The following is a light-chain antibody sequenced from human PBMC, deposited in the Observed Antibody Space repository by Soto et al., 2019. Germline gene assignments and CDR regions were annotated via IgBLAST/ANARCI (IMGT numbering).Light chain of an antibody. CDR1: QSVSSSY. V-gene: IGKV3-20*01. J-gene: IGKJ3*01. Sequence: DIVMTQSPLSLPVTPGEAASISCSSSQSVSSSYLAWYQQKPGQAPRLLIYGASSRATGIPDRFSGSGSGTDFTLTISRLEPEDFAVYYCQQYGSSPQTFGPGTKLDI. CDR2: GAS. CDR3: QQYGSSPQT.